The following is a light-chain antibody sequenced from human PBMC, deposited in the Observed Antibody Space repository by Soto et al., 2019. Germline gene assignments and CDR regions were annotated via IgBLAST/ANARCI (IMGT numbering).Light chain of an antibody. Sequence: EIVLTQSPATLSLSPGERATLSCRASESVSTFLAWYQQKPGQAPRLLIYEASSRATGIPARFSGGGSGTEFTLTISSLQSEDFAVYYCQQYNNWQLTFGPGTKVDIK. J-gene: IGKJ3*01. CDR3: QQYNNWQLT. CDR1: ESVSTF. CDR2: EAS. V-gene: IGKV3D-15*01.